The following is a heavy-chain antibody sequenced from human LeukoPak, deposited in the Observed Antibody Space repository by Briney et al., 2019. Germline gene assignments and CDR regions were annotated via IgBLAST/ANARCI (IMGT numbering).Heavy chain of an antibody. V-gene: IGHV3-23*01. D-gene: IGHD1-26*01. CDR2: ISGSGGST. J-gene: IGHJ6*03. Sequence: GGTLRLSCAASGFTFSSYGMGWVRQAPGKGLEWVSAISGSGGSTYYADSVKGRFTISRDNSKNTLYLQMNSLRAEDTAVYYCAKDDGGSYYIYYYYMDVWGKGTTVTISS. CDR3: AKDDGGSYYIYYYYMDV. CDR1: GFTFSSYG.